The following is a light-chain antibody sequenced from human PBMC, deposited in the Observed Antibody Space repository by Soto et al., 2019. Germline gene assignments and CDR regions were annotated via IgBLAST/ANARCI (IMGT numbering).Light chain of an antibody. CDR2: DAF. V-gene: IGKV1-5*01. Sequence: DIEMTQSPSTLSASIGDRVTITCRASQSVSAWVAWYQQTPGKAPKLLISDAFKLEGGVSSRFRGHVSGTEFTLSISGLQPGDSATYYCQQYNSFPWTFGLGTKVDIK. CDR3: QQYNSFPWT. CDR1: QSVSAW. J-gene: IGKJ1*01.